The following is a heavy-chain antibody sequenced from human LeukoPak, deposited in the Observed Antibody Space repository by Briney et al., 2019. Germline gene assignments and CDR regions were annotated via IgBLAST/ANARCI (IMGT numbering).Heavy chain of an antibody. J-gene: IGHJ5*02. CDR1: GGSISSYY. D-gene: IGHD2/OR15-2a*01. V-gene: IGHV4-59*01. CDR3: ARDLLGSGFDL. CDR2: IYYSGST. Sequence: SETLSLTCTVSGGSISSYYWSWIRQPPGKGLEWIGYIYYSGSTNYNPSLKSRVTISVDTSKNQFSLKLSSVTAADTAVYYCARDLLGSGFDLWGQGTLVTVSS.